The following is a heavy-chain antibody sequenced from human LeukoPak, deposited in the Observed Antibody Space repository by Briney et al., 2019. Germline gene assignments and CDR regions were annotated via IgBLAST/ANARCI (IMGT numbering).Heavy chain of an antibody. CDR1: GFTFSSYA. D-gene: IGHD3-22*01. Sequence: GGSLRLSCAASGFTFSSYAMSWVRQAPGKGLEWVSAISGSGGSTYYADSMKGRFTISRDNSKNTLYLQMNSLRAEDTAVYYCAKDYYDSSGYYSPFDYWGQGTLVTVSS. V-gene: IGHV3-23*01. CDR3: AKDYYDSSGYYSPFDY. CDR2: ISGSGGST. J-gene: IGHJ4*02.